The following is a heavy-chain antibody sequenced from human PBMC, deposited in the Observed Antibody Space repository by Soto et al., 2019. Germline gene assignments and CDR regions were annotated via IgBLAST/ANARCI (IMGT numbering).Heavy chain of an antibody. CDR2: TSPYNENT. CDR3: ARSGSGAAYYYHGLDV. Sequence: ASVKVYCRASGYTFTTYGFSWVRQAPGQGLEWMGWTSPYNENTNYAQKFQGRVTLTTDTSTSTAYMELRSLRSDDTAVYYCARSGSGAAYYYHGLDVWGQGTTVTVSS. D-gene: IGHD7-27*01. V-gene: IGHV1-18*04. J-gene: IGHJ6*01. CDR1: GYTFTTYG.